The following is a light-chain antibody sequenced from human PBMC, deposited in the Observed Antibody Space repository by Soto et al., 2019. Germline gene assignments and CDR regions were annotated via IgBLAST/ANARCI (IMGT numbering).Light chain of an antibody. J-gene: IGLJ1*01. CDR1: ISDVGGYNY. CDR3: SSYTSSSPHV. CDR2: EVS. Sequence: QSALTQPSSVSGSPGQSITISCTGTISDVGGYNYVSWYQQHPGKAPKLVIYEVSNRPSGVSNRFSGSKSGNTASLTISGLQAEDEADYYCSSYTSSSPHVYGTGTKVTVL. V-gene: IGLV2-14*01.